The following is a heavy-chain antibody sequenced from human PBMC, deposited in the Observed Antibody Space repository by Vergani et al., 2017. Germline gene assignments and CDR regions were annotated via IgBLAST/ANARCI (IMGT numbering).Heavy chain of an antibody. CDR2: VIPHLEIT. V-gene: IGHV1-69*02. J-gene: IGHJ6*03. CDR3: ASSMGSIVVVPAAIPYYYYYYMDV. D-gene: IGHD2-2*01. CDR1: GGTFGSHT. Sequence: QVQLEQSGAEVKKPGSSVTVSCRASGGTFGSHTISWVRQAPGQGLEWVGRVIPHLEITTLAQHLQGRVIITADKSTDTAYMELSSLRSEDTAVYYCASSMGSIVVVPAAIPYYYYYYMDVWGKGTTVTVSS.